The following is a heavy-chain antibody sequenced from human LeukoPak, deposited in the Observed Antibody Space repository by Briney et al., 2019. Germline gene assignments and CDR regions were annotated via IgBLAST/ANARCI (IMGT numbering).Heavy chain of an antibody. V-gene: IGHV3-66*01. CDR1: GFTVRSNY. J-gene: IGHJ6*03. CDR2: IYSGGST. Sequence: PGGSLRLSCAASGFTVRSNYMSWVRQAPGKGLEWVSVIYSGGSTYYADSVKGRFTISRDNSKNTLYLQMNSLRDEDTAVYYCVRVGYYDTYYMDVWGKGTTVTISS. CDR3: VRVGYYDTYYMDV. D-gene: IGHD3-22*01.